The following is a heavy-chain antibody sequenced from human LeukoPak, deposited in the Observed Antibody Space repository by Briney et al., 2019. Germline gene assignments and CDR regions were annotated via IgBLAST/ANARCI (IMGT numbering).Heavy chain of an antibody. J-gene: IGHJ4*02. CDR3: ARLREIPVFGVVTKSTSYFDY. CDR2: IKQDRSEK. D-gene: IGHD3-3*01. V-gene: IGHV3-7*01. CDR1: GFTVSSNY. Sequence: GGSLRLSCAASGFTVSSNYMNWVRQAPGKGLEVVANIKQDRSEKYYVDSVKGRFTISRDNAKNSLYLQMNSLRAEDTAVYYCARLREIPVFGVVTKSTSYFDYWGQGTLVTVSS.